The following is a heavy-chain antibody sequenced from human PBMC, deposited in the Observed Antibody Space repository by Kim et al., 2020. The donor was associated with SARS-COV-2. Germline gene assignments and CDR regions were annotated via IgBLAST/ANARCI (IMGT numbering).Heavy chain of an antibody. CDR3: AKDMTIFAGYYYGMDV. D-gene: IGHD3-3*01. Sequence: GGSLRLSCAASGFTFSSYAMSWVRQAPGKGLEWVSAISGSGGSTYYADSVKGRFTISRDNSKNTLYLQMNSLRAEDTAVYYCAKDMTIFAGYYYGMDVWGQGTTVTVSS. J-gene: IGHJ6*02. CDR2: ISGSGGST. CDR1: GFTFSSYA. V-gene: IGHV3-23*01.